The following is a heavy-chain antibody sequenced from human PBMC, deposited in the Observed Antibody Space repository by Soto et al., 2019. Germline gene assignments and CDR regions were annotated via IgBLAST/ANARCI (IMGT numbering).Heavy chain of an antibody. J-gene: IGHJ6*02. CDR1: GFIFSDYY. D-gene: IGHD3-3*01. CDR3: ERAWKIEKVGVISTSKGLDG. V-gene: IGHV3-11*01. Sequence: QVQLVESGGGLVKPGGSLRLSCAASGFIFSDYYMNWIRQAPGKGLEWLSCSSNRDRSTYYADSVKDRFVVSKDNAKNLVCLQMNSLRAEDTAVYLFERAWKIEKVGVISTSKGLDGWRQGTTVTVSS. CDR2: SSNRDRST.